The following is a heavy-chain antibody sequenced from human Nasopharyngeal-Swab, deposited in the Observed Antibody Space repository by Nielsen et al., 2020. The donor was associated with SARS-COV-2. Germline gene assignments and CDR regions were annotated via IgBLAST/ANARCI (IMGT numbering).Heavy chain of an antibody. CDR1: GFTFSSYW. Sequence: GESLKISCAASGFTFSSYWMSWVRQAPGKGLEWVAAISGSGDISGSGGSTYYADSVKGRFTISRDNSKNTLSLQMNSLRAEDTAVYYCAKDLRGPYFFWGQGTLVTVSS. V-gene: IGHV3-23*01. J-gene: IGHJ4*02. CDR2: ISGSGDISGSGGST. D-gene: IGHD2/OR15-2a*01. CDR3: AKDLRGPYFF.